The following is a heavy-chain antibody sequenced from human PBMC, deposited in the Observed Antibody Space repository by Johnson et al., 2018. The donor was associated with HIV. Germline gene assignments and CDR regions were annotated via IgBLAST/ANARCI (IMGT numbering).Heavy chain of an antibody. CDR2: ISSRDSTI. V-gene: IGHV3-48*01. J-gene: IGHJ3*02. Sequence: VQVLESGGGLVQPGGSLRISCQASGFNFNDYAMTWVRQAPGKGLEWVSYISSRDSTIYYADSVKGRFTISRDNSKNTLYLQMNSLRAEDTAVYYCAREGDAFDIWGQGTMVTVSS. CDR3: AREGDAFDI. CDR1: GFNFNDYA.